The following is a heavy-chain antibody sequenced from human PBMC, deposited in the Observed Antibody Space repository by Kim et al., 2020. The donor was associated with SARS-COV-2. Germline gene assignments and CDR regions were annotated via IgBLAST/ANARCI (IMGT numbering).Heavy chain of an antibody. D-gene: IGHD2-2*02. Sequence: GGSLRLSCAASGFTFSDYYMSWIRQAPGKGLEWVSYISSSSSYTNYADSVKGRFTISRDNAKNSLYLQMNSLRAEDTAVYYCARTRYCSSTSCYTYDYWGQGTLVTVSS. CDR1: GFTFSDYY. V-gene: IGHV3-11*06. CDR2: ISSSSSYT. CDR3: ARTRYCSSTSCYTYDY. J-gene: IGHJ4*02.